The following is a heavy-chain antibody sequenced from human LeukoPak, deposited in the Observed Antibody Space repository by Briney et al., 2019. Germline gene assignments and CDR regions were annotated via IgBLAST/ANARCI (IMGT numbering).Heavy chain of an antibody. D-gene: IGHD6-13*01. CDR1: GGTFSSYA. J-gene: IGHJ6*03. V-gene: IGHV1-69*01. CDR3: ARVGIAAASTNYYYYYMDV. CDR2: ITPIFGTA. Sequence: SVKVSCKASGGTFSSYAISWVRQAPGQGLEWMGGITPIFGTANYAQKFQGRVTITADESTSTAYMELSSLRSEDTAVYYCARVGIAAASTNYYYYYMDVWGKGTTVTISS.